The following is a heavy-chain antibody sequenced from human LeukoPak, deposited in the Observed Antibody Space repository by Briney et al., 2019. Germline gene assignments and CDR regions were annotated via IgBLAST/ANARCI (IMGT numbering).Heavy chain of an antibody. Sequence: SETLSLTCAVYGGSFSGYYWSWIRQPPGKGLEWIGEINHSGSTNYNPSLKSRVTISVDTSKNQFSLKLSSVTAADTAVYYRARGRGWNYYDSSALRRWGQGTMVTVSS. CDR2: INHSGST. CDR1: GGSFSGYY. J-gene: IGHJ3*01. V-gene: IGHV4-34*01. CDR3: ARGRGWNYYDSSALRR. D-gene: IGHD3-22*01.